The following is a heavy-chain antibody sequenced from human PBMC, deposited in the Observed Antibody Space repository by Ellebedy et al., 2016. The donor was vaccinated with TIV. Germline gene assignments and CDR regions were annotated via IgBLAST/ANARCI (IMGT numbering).Heavy chain of an antibody. V-gene: IGHV1-2*04. CDR2: ITPNSGRT. CDR1: GFSFTGYY. Sequence: AASVKVSCKASGFSFTGYYIHWVRQAPGQGLEWMGWITPNSGRTKYAQKFQDWVTITRDTSISTAYMELTRLRSDDTAVYYCARKTGNRSDFDIWGQGTMVAVSS. D-gene: IGHD7-27*01. J-gene: IGHJ3*02. CDR3: ARKTGNRSDFDI.